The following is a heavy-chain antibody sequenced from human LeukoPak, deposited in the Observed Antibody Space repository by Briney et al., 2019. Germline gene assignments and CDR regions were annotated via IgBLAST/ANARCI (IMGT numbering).Heavy chain of an antibody. D-gene: IGHD2-15*01. CDR2: IGSGSSYI. CDR1: GFAFSHYN. CDR3: ARGGEDCSGANCHYWFDP. Sequence: GGSLRLSCAASGFAFSHYNMDWVGKAPGTGLEWVSSIGSGSSYIYYAGSVKGRFPFSRDNAKNSLYLQMNSLRAEDTAVYYCARGGEDCSGANCHYWFDPWGQGTLVTVSS. J-gene: IGHJ5*02. V-gene: IGHV3-21*01.